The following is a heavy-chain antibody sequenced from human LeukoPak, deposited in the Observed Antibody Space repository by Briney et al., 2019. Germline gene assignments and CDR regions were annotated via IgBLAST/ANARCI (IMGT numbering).Heavy chain of an antibody. CDR3: AKFTLTIAVAATDY. D-gene: IGHD6-19*01. V-gene: IGHV3-30*18. CDR1: GFTFSSYG. J-gene: IGHJ4*02. CDR2: ISYDGSNK. Sequence: SGGSLRLSCAASGFTFSSYGMHWVRQAPGKGLEWVAVISYDGSNKYYADSVKGRFTISRDNSKNTLYLQMNSLRAEDTAVYYCAKFTLTIAVAATDYWGQGTLVTVSS.